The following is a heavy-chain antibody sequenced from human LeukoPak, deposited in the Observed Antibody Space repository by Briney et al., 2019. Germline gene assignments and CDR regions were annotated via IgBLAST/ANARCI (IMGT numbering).Heavy chain of an antibody. Sequence: PGGSLRLSCAASGFTFSSYSMNWVRQAPGKGLEWVSVISADSATTFYADSVKGRFTISRDNAKNTVFLQMSSLRAEDTALYYCARKSASGNYPPDYWGQGTLVTVSS. CDR2: ISADSATT. V-gene: IGHV3-23*01. CDR1: GFTFSSYS. D-gene: IGHD3-10*01. CDR3: ARKSASGNYPPDY. J-gene: IGHJ4*02.